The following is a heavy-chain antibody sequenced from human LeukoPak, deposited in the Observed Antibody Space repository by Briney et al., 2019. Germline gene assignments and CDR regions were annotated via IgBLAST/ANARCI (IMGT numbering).Heavy chain of an antibody. D-gene: IGHD3-10*02. CDR3: AELGITMIGGV. Sequence: GGSLRLSCAASGFTFSNFGMSWVRQAPGKGLEWVSVISGSGGSTYYADSVKGRFTISRDNAKNSLYLQMNSLRAEDTAVYYCAELGITMIGGVWGKGTTVTISS. V-gene: IGHV3-23*01. CDR2: ISGSGGST. J-gene: IGHJ6*04. CDR1: GFTFSNFG.